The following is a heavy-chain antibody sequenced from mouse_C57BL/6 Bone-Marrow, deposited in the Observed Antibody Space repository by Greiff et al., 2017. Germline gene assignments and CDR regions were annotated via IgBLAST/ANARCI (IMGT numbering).Heavy chain of an antibody. V-gene: IGHV2-3*01. CDR3: AKPEEDDYERGGYYFDY. CDR2: IWGDGST. D-gene: IGHD2-4*01. J-gene: IGHJ2*01. Sequence: QVQLKASGPGLVAPSQSLSITCTVSGFSLTSYGVSWVRQPPGKGLEWLGVIWGDGSTNYHSALISKLSISKDNSKSQVFLKLNSLQTDDTATDYCAKPEEDDYERGGYYFDYWGQGTTLTVSS. CDR1: GFSLTSYG.